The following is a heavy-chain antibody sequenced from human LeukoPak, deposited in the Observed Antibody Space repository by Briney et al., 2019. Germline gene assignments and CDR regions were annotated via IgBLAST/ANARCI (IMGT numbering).Heavy chain of an antibody. CDR3: VRDPSNSSGRYAYFDY. J-gene: IGHJ4*02. D-gene: IGHD3-22*01. V-gene: IGHV1-18*01. CDR1: GGTFSSYA. CDR2: VSGYNGDT. Sequence: ASVKVSCKASGGTFSSYAISWVRQAPGQGLEWMGWVSGYNGDTNFAQKFQGRVTMSTDTSTSTAYLELRSLTSDDTAVYYCVRDPSNSSGRYAYFDYWGQGALVTVSS.